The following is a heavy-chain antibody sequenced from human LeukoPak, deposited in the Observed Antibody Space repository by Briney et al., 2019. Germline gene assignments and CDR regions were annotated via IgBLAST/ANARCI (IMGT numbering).Heavy chain of an antibody. CDR3: EKDRSAGSPLTGDV. V-gene: IGHV3-64D*06. D-gene: IGHD3-9*01. Sequence: PGGSLRLSCSASGFTFNNYAMHWVRQAPGKGLEYVSGISSTGGSTLYADSVKGRFTISRDNSKNILFLQMSSLKAEDTAVYHCEKDRSAGSPLTGDVWGQGTTVTVSS. CDR1: GFTFNNYA. CDR2: ISSTGGST. J-gene: IGHJ6*02.